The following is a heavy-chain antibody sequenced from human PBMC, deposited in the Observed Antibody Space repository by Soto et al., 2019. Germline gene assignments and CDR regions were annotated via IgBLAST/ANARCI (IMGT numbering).Heavy chain of an antibody. J-gene: IGHJ6*02. D-gene: IGHD6-13*01. V-gene: IGHV3-30-3*01. CDR1: GFTFSSYA. CDR2: ISYDGSNK. Sequence: GGSLRLSCAASGFTFSSYAMHWVRQAPGKGLEWVAVISYDGSNKYYADSVKGRFTISRDNSKNTLYLQMNSLRAEDTAVYYCARAREGIAAAGRYYYYYYGMDVWGQGTTVTVSS. CDR3: ARAREGIAAAGRYYYYYYGMDV.